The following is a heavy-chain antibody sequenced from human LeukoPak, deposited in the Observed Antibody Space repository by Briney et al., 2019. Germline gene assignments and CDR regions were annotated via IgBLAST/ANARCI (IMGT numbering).Heavy chain of an antibody. CDR3: ARGGIAARPDWFDP. Sequence: SETLSLTCTVSGGSISSYYWSWIRQPPGKGLELIGYIYYSGSTNYNPSLKSRVTISVDTSKNQFSLKLSSVTAADTAVYYCARGGIAARPDWFDPWGQGTLVTVSS. V-gene: IGHV4-59*01. CDR1: GGSISSYY. D-gene: IGHD6-6*01. J-gene: IGHJ5*02. CDR2: IYYSGST.